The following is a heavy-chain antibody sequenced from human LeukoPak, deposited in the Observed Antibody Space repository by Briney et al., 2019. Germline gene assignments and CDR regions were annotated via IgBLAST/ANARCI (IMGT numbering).Heavy chain of an antibody. CDR2: TYSGGST. V-gene: IGHV3-53*01. J-gene: IGHJ4*02. D-gene: IGHD6-13*01. CDR3: ARDNRGIADY. Sequence: PGGSLRLSCAASGFTVSSNYMSWVRQAPGKGLEWVSVTYSGGSTYYAGSVKGRFTISRDNSKNTLYLQMNSLRAEDTAVYYCARDNRGIADYWGQGTLVTVSS. CDR1: GFTVSSNY.